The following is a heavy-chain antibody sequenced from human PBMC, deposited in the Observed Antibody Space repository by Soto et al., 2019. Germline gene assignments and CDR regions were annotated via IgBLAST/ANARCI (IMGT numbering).Heavy chain of an antibody. CDR3: ARMEYYYDRCCDQ. V-gene: IGHV1-18*01. D-gene: IGHD3-22*01. J-gene: IGHJ4*02. CDR1: GYTLTTYG. CDR2: ISPYNGNT. Sequence: QVQLVQSGAEVKKPGASVKVSCKTSGYTLTTYGISWVRQAPGQGLEWMGWISPYNGNTKYAQKVQGRGTMATDTATSTVYVEMRCLRSDDTAVYYCARMEYYYDRCCDQWGPGTLGTGSS.